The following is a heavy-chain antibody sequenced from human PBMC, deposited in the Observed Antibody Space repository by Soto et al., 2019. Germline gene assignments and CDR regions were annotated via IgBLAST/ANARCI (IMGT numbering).Heavy chain of an antibody. CDR1: GFAFSSYG. V-gene: IGHV3-30*03. J-gene: IGHJ4*02. CDR2: ISYDGSLQ. CDR3: VSDRGYGHASVPYS. D-gene: IGHD5-18*01. Sequence: QAQLVESGGGVVQPGRSLRLSCAASGFAFSSYGMHWVRQAPGTGLEWVAVISYDGSLQHYEDSVKGRFTISRDNSKNIVLLQMSSLRAEDTAVYYCVSDRGYGHASVPYSWGQGTLVSVSS.